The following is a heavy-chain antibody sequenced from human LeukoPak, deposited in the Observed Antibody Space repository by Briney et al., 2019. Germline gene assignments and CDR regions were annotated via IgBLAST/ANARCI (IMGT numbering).Heavy chain of an antibody. V-gene: IGHV6-1*01. J-gene: IGHJ6*02. D-gene: IGHD6-6*01. Sequence: PSQTLSLTCVISGDSVSSNSAAWNWIRQSPSRGLEWLGRTYYRSKWYYDYALSVKSPITINPDTSKNQFSLQLNSVTPEDTAVYYCARGRPSYYGMDVWGQGTTVTVSS. CDR1: GDSVSSNSAA. CDR2: TYYRSKWYY. CDR3: ARGRPSYYGMDV.